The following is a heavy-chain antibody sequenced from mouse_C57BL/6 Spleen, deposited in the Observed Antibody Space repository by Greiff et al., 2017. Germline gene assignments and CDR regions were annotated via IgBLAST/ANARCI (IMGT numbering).Heavy chain of an antibody. Sequence: VQLQQPGTELVKPGASVKLSCKASGYTFTSYWMHWVKQRPGQGLEWIGNINPSNGGTNYNEKFKRKATLTVDKSSSTAYMQLSSLTSEDSAVYYCAREMGYYYGSSYDYAMDYWGQGTSVTVSS. J-gene: IGHJ4*01. CDR3: AREMGYYYGSSYDYAMDY. V-gene: IGHV1-53*01. CDR2: INPSNGGT. CDR1: GYTFTSYW. D-gene: IGHD1-1*01.